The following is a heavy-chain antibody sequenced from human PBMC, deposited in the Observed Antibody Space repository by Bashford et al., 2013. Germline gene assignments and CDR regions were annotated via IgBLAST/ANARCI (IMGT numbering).Heavy chain of an antibody. CDR2: IYYTGST. V-gene: IGHV4-59*12. J-gene: IGHJ4*02. CDR1: GGSFSGYY. Sequence: SSETLSLTCAVYGGSFSGYYWTWIRQPPGEGLEWVGYIYYTGSTTYNPSLKNRVTISVDTSNNQFSLKLNSVTAADTAVYYCARDGEIVATYFDYWGQGTLVTVSS. CDR3: ARDGEIVATYFDY. D-gene: IGHD5-12*01.